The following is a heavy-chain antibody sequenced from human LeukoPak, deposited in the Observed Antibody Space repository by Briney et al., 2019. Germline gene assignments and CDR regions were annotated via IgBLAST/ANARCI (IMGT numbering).Heavy chain of an antibody. CDR1: GFTFSSYE. V-gene: IGHV3-48*03. CDR2: ISSSGSTI. D-gene: IGHD6-6*01. J-gene: IGHJ4*02. Sequence: GGSLRLSCAASGFTFSSYEMNWVRQAPGKGLEWVSYISSSGSTIYYADSVKGRFTISRDNAKNSLYLQMNSLRAEDTAVYYCARDRRGGYSSSSGRIKDYWGQGTLVTVSS. CDR3: ARDRRGGYSSSSGRIKDY.